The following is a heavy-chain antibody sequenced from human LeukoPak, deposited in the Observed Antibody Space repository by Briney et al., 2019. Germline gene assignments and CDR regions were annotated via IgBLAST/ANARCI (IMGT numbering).Heavy chain of an antibody. Sequence: GSLRLSCAASGFTVSTNYMSWVRQPPGKGLEWIGYIYYSGSTNYNPSLKSRVTISVNTSKNQFSLKLSSVTAADTAVYYCARDVGYYDILTGYYPDAFDIWGQGTMVTVSS. D-gene: IGHD3-9*01. CDR3: ARDVGYYDILTGYYPDAFDI. CDR1: GFTVSTNY. J-gene: IGHJ3*02. CDR2: IYYSGST. V-gene: IGHV4-59*02.